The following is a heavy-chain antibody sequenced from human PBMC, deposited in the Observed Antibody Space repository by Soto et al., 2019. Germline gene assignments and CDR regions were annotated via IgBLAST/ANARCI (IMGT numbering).Heavy chain of an antibody. CDR3: ARDPGDRNGMSA. D-gene: IGHD1-26*01. Sequence: EVQVVESGGGLVQPGGSLRLTCAASGFTVSNDYMTWVRQAPGKGLEWVSVIYSGGNTYYGDSVKDRFTISRDNSKNLLYLQMNRLRVEDTAIYYCARDPGDRNGMSACGQGTTVTVSS. CDR2: IYSGGNT. V-gene: IGHV3-66*01. J-gene: IGHJ6*02. CDR1: GFTVSNDY.